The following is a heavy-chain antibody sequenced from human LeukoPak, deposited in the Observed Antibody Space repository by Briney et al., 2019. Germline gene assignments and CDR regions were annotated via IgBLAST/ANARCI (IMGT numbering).Heavy chain of an antibody. D-gene: IGHD7-27*01. CDR1: GFTFDEHA. J-gene: IGHJ6*02. CDR2: IILNSATI. V-gene: IGHV3-9*01. Sequence: PGGSLRLSRVGSGFTFDEHAMHGVRQAPGKGLAWVSGIILNSATIGYADSVKGRFTVSRDNAKNSLYLQMDSLRTEDTALYYCGKDLKPGGLDVWGQGTTVTVSS. CDR3: GKDLKPGGLDV.